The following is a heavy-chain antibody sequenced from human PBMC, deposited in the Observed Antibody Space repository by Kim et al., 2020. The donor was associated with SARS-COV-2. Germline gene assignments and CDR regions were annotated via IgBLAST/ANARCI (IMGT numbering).Heavy chain of an antibody. J-gene: IGHJ5*02. CDR2: IYYSGST. CDR3: ARDHCIGGSCYLGGINWFDP. Sequence: TLSLTCTVSGGSLSSGDYYWSWIRQPPGKGLEWIGYIYYSGSTYYNPSLKSRVTISVDTSKNQFSLKLSSVTAADTAVYYCARDHCIGGSCYLGGINWFDPWGQGTLVTVSS. CDR1: GGSLSSGDYY. V-gene: IGHV4-30-4*01. D-gene: IGHD2-15*01.